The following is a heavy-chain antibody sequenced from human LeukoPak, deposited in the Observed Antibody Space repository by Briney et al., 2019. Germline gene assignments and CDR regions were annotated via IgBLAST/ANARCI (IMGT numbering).Heavy chain of an antibody. J-gene: IGHJ4*02. CDR1: GFTFSSYE. Sequence: GGSLRLSCAASGFTFSSYEMNWVRQAPGKGLEWVSYISSSGSTIYYADSVKGRFTISRDNAKNSLYLQMNSLRAEDTAVYYCARSRFNDILTGYGSSIFDYWGQGTLVTVSS. CDR2: ISSSGSTI. V-gene: IGHV3-48*03. CDR3: ARSRFNDILTGYGSSIFDY. D-gene: IGHD3-9*01.